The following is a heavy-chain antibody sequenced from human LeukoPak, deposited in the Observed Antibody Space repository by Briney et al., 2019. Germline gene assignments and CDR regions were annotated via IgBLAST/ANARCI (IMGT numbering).Heavy chain of an antibody. CDR3: AREKTGSYREFDY. V-gene: IGHV4-4*07. Sequence: SETLSLTCTVSGGSISSYYWSWIRQPAGKGLEGIGRIYSGGSTNYNPSLKSRVTMSVDSSNNQFSLKLSSVTAADTAVFYCAREKTGSYREFDYWGQGTLVTVSS. CDR1: GGSISSYY. D-gene: IGHD1-26*01. CDR2: IYSGGST. J-gene: IGHJ4*02.